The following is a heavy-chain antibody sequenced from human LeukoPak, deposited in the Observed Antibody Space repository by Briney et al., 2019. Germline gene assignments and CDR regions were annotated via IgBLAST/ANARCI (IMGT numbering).Heavy chain of an antibody. D-gene: IGHD2-2*01. J-gene: IGHJ4*02. CDR1: GYTFTGYY. Sequence: ASVKVSCKASGYTFTGYYMHWVRQAPGQGLEWMGWINPNSGGTNYAQKFQGRVTMTRDTSISTTYMELSRLRSDDTAVYYCARGKWRSSTSCPFDYWGQGTLVTVSS. CDR2: INPNSGGT. CDR3: ARGKWRSSTSCPFDY. V-gene: IGHV1-2*02.